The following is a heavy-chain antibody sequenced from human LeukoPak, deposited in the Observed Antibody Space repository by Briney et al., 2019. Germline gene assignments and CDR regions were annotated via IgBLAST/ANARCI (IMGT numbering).Heavy chain of an antibody. D-gene: IGHD1-26*01. CDR1: GFTFSRYW. CDR3: VRLGGNYEY. Sequence: GGSLRLSCEASGFTFSRYWMHWVRQAPGEGLVWVSVIIPDGSSTTYADSVKGRFTISRDNAKNTLYLQMNSLRAEDTAIYYCVRLGGNYEYWGQGTLVTVSS. J-gene: IGHJ4*02. CDR2: IIPDGSST. V-gene: IGHV3-74*01.